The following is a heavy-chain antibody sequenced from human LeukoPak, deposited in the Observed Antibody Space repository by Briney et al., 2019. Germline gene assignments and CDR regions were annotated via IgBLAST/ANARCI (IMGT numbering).Heavy chain of an antibody. D-gene: IGHD4-17*01. J-gene: IGHJ4*02. CDR1: GFTFSSYE. Sequence: GGSLRLSCAASGFTFSSYELNWVRQAPGKGLEWVSYISSTGNTIYYAHSVKGRFTISRDNAKNSLYLQMNSLRAEDTAFYYCARDLNGDYVFDYWGQGTLVTVSS. CDR3: ARDLNGDYVFDY. V-gene: IGHV3-48*03. CDR2: ISSTGNTI.